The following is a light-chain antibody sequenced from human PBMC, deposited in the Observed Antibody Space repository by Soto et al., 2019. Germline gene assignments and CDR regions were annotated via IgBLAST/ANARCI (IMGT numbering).Light chain of an antibody. CDR3: RSNAGSNNFVV. V-gene: IGLV2-8*01. CDR2: EVS. J-gene: IGLJ2*01. Sequence: QSVLTQPPSASGSPGQSVTISCTGTSSDVGGYNYVSWYQHHPGKAPKLMIYEVSKRPSGVPDRFSGSKSGNTASLTVSGLQAEDEADYYCRSNAGSNNFVVFGGGTKLTVL. CDR1: SSDVGGYNY.